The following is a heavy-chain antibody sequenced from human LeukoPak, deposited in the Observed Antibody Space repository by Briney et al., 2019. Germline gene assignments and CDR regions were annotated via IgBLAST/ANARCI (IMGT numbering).Heavy chain of an antibody. Sequence: PSQTLSLTCAVSGGSFSGYYWSWICQPPGKGLEWIGEINHSGSNNYNPSLKSRVTISVDTSKNQFSLKLSSVTAADTAVYYCARGGNYYDSNNWFDPWGQGTLVTVSS. CDR2: INHSGSN. CDR1: GGSFSGYY. D-gene: IGHD3-22*01. CDR3: ARGGNYYDSNNWFDP. V-gene: IGHV4-34*01. J-gene: IGHJ5*02.